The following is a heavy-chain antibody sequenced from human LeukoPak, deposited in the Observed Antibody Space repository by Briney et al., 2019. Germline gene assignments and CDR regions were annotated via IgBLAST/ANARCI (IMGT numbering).Heavy chain of an antibody. D-gene: IGHD6-13*01. J-gene: IGHJ4*02. Sequence: GGSLRLSCAASGFTFSSYGMHWVRQAPGKGLEWVAVIWYDGSNKYYADSVKGRFTISRDNSKNTLYLQMNSLRAEDTAVYYCARDFAPAAVDYWGQGTLVTVSS. CDR1: GFTFSSYG. V-gene: IGHV3-33*01. CDR3: ARDFAPAAVDY. CDR2: IWYDGSNK.